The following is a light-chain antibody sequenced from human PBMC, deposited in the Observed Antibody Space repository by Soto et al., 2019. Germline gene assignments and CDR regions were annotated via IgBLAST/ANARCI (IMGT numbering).Light chain of an antibody. CDR3: QQYNSWPLT. Sequence: EIVLTHSPATLSLSPGERATLSCRASQSVSSYLAWYQQKPGQAPRLLIYDIFTRATGVTTRISGSGSGTEFTLTISSLQSEDFAVYYCQQYNSWPLTFGGGTKVDIK. CDR1: QSVSSY. J-gene: IGKJ4*01. V-gene: IGKV3D-15*01. CDR2: DIF.